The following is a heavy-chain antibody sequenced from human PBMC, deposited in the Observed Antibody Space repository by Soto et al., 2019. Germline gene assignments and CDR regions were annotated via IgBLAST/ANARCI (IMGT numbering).Heavy chain of an antibody. CDR3: ARDPNIVLVPAALRSYYYYYGMDV. V-gene: IGHV3-7*01. Sequence: GGSLRLSCAASGFTFSSYWMSWVRQTPGKGLEWVANIKQDGSEKYYVDSVKGRFTISRDNAKNSLYLQMNSLGAEDTAVYYCARDPNIVLVPAALRSYYYYYGMDVWGQGTTVTVPS. CDR1: GFTFSSYW. J-gene: IGHJ6*02. CDR2: IKQDGSEK. D-gene: IGHD2-2*01.